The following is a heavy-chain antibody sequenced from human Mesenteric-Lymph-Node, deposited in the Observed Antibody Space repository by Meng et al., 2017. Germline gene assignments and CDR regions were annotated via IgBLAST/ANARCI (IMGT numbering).Heavy chain of an antibody. D-gene: IGHD1-14*01. J-gene: IGHJ4*02. CDR3: ARHHHSPTFDY. CDR1: GGSFSGYY. Sequence: QVQLQQWGAGMLKPSETLSLTCAVYGGSFSGYYWSWIRQPPGKGLEWIGEINHSGSPNYNPSLKSRVTISVDTSKNQFSLKLSSVTAADTAVYYCARHHHSPTFDYWGQGTLVTVSS. CDR2: INHSGSP. V-gene: IGHV4-34*01.